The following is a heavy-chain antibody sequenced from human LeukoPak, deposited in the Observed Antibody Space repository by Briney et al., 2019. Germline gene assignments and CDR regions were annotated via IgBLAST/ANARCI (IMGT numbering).Heavy chain of an antibody. V-gene: IGHV5-51*01. CDR3: ARSVYYGAALPNAGFDY. CDR1: GYSFISYW. J-gene: IGHJ4*02. Sequence: GESLKISCKGSGYSFISYWIGWVRQMPGKGLEWMGIIYPGDSDTRYSPSFQGQVTISADKSISTAYLQWSSLKASDTAMYYCARSVYYGAALPNAGFDYWGQGTLVTVSS. CDR2: IYPGDSDT. D-gene: IGHD4-17*01.